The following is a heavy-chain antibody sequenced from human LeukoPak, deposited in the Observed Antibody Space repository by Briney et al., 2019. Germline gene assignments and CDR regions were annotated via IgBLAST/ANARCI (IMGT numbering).Heavy chain of an antibody. J-gene: IGHJ4*02. V-gene: IGHV1-2*02. CDR2: INPNSGGT. D-gene: IGHD5-12*01. Sequence: ASVKVSCKGSGYTFTGYYMHWVRQAPGQGLEWMGWINPNSGGTNYAQKSQGRVTMTRDTSISTAYMELSRLRSDDTAVYYCAFRTEASGYDYWGQGTLVTVSA. CDR1: GYTFTGYY. CDR3: AFRTEASGYDY.